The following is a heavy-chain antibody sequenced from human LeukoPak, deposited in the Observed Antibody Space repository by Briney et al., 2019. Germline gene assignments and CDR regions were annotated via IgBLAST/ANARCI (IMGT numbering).Heavy chain of an antibody. Sequence: GESLKISCKGSGYNFPGYWIGWVRQKPGKGLEWMGVIYPGDSDIRYSPLFQGQVIISADKSIRTAYLQWNNLKASDTAMYYCARPPDGYCSGAGCSFEYWGQGTLLTVSS. CDR1: GYNFPGYW. J-gene: IGHJ4*02. CDR2: IYPGDSDI. CDR3: ARPPDGYCSGAGCSFEY. V-gene: IGHV5-51*01. D-gene: IGHD2-15*01.